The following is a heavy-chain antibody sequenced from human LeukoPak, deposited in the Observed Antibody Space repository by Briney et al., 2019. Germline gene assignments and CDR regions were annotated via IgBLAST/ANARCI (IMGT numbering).Heavy chain of an antibody. V-gene: IGHV3-23*01. J-gene: IGHJ5*02. D-gene: IGHD1-26*01. CDR1: GFSFSTYA. CDR2: ISGSGDRT. CDR3: AKEEARWEWFDP. Sequence: GSLRLSCPTSGFSFSTYAMSWVRQAPGKGLQWVSAISGSGDRTYYADSVEGRFTISRDNYKNILFLQGTSLRVDDTAVYYCAKEEARWEWFDPWGQGTLVTVSS.